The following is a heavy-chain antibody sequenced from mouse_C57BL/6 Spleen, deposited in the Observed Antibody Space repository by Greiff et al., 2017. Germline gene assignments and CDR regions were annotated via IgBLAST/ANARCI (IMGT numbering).Heavy chain of an antibody. D-gene: IGHD1-1*01. J-gene: IGHJ3*01. CDR3: ARGSTTVRLAY. CDR1: GYAFPNSL. CDR2: INPGSGGT. V-gene: IGHV1-54*01. Sequence: QVQLKQSGAELVRPGTSVKVSCKASGYAFPNSLIEWVKQRPGQGLEWIGVINPGSGGTNYNEKFKGKATLTADKSSSTAYMQLSSLTSEDSAVEFCARGSTTVRLAYWGQGTLVTVSA.